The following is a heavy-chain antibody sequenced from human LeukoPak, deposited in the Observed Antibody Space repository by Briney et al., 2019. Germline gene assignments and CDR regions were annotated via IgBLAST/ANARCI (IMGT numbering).Heavy chain of an antibody. CDR3: ARAAGNYYDSSGYYLASWFDP. Sequence: SVKVSCKASGGTFSSYAISRVRQAPGQGLEWMGGIIPIFGTASYAQKFQGRVTITTDESTSTAYMELSSLRSEDTAVYYCARAAGNYYDSSGYYLASWFDPWGQGTLVTVSS. D-gene: IGHD3-22*01. V-gene: IGHV1-69*05. CDR2: IIPIFGTA. J-gene: IGHJ5*02. CDR1: GGTFSSYA.